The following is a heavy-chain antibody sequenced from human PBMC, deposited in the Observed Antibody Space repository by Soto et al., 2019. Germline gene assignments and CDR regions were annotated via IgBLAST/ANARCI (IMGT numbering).Heavy chain of an antibody. CDR3: VAGSYGRRFDY. Sequence: SETLSLTCAVYGGSFSGYYWSWIRQPPGKGLEWIGEINHSGSTNYNPSLKSRVTISVDTSKNQFSLKLSSVTAADTAVYYCVAGSYGRRFDYWGQGTLVTVSS. J-gene: IGHJ4*02. CDR1: GGSFSGYY. CDR2: INHSGST. V-gene: IGHV4-34*01. D-gene: IGHD5-18*01.